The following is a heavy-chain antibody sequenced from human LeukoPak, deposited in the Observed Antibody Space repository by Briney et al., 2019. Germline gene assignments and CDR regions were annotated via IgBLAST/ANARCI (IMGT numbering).Heavy chain of an antibody. V-gene: IGHV4-34*01. D-gene: IGHD6-13*01. CDR2: INHSGST. J-gene: IGHJ4*02. CDR1: GGSFSGYY. Sequence: ASETLSLTCAVYGGSFSGYYWSWIRQPPGKGLEWIGEINHSGSTNYNPSLKSRVTISVDTSKNQFSLKLSSVTAADTAVYYCARRAAAVVFSDRGQGTLVTVSS. CDR3: ARRAAAVVFSD.